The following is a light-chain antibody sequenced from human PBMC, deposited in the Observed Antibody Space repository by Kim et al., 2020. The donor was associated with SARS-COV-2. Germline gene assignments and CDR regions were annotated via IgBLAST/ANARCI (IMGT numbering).Light chain of an antibody. V-gene: IGLV2-11*01. J-gene: IGLJ2*01. Sequence: GQSGTIYCTGTSSDVGGYNSVSWYQQHPGKAPKLMIYDVSKRPSGVPDRFSGSKSGNTASLTISGLQAEDEADYYCCSYAGSYGVVFGGGTQLTVL. CDR2: DVS. CDR3: CSYAGSYGVV. CDR1: SSDVGGYNS.